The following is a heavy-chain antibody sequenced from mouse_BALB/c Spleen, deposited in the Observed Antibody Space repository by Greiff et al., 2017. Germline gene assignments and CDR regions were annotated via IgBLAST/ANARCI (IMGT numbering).Heavy chain of an antibody. CDR2: IDPSDSYT. J-gene: IGHJ2*01. CDR1: GYTFTSYW. Sequence: QVQLQQPGAELVKPGASVKLSCKASGYTFTSYWMHWVKQRPGQGLEWIGEIDPSDSYTNYNQKFKGKATLTVDKSSSTAYMQLSSLTSEDSAVYYCARKNYRSYYWGEGTTLTVSS. D-gene: IGHD2-14*01. CDR3: ARKNYRSYY. V-gene: IGHV1-69*02.